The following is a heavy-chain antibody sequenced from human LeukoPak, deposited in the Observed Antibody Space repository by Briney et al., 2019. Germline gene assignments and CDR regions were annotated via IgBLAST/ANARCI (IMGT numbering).Heavy chain of an antibody. D-gene: IGHD1-7*01. V-gene: IGHV3-30*02. Sequence: GGSLRLSCAASGFTFSSYGMHWVRQAPGKGLEWVAFIRYDGSNKYYADSVKGRFTISRDNSKNTLYLQMNSLRAEDTAVYYCAKDPSDWNYEDRNDAFDIWGQGTMVTVSS. CDR1: GFTFSSYG. J-gene: IGHJ3*02. CDR3: AKDPSDWNYEDRNDAFDI. CDR2: IRYDGSNK.